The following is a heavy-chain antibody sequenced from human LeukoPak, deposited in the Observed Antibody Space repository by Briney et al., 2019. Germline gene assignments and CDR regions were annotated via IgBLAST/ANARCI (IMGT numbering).Heavy chain of an antibody. D-gene: IGHD1-7*01. CDR3: AREITGTTEETFDY. CDR2: INPNSGGT. V-gene: IGHV1-2*02. J-gene: IGHJ4*02. CDR1: GYTFTGYY. Sequence: ASVKVSCTASGYTFTGYYMHWVRQAPGQGLEWMGWINPNSGGTNYAQKFQGRVTITRDTSISTAYMELSRLRSDDTAVHYCAREITGTTEETFDYWGQGTLVTVSS.